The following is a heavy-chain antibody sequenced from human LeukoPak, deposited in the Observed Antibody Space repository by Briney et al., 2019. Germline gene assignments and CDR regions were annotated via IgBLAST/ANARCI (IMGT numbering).Heavy chain of an antibody. CDR1: GFTFSSYW. D-gene: IGHD5-12*01. Sequence: GGSLRLSCAASGFTFSSYWMSWVRQAPGKGLVWVSRINSDGSSTSYADSVKGRFTISRDNAKNTLYLQMNSLRAEDTAVYYCARDQSDIVATTPIDYWGQGTLVTVSS. CDR3: ARDQSDIVATTPIDY. J-gene: IGHJ4*02. V-gene: IGHV3-74*01. CDR2: INSDGSST.